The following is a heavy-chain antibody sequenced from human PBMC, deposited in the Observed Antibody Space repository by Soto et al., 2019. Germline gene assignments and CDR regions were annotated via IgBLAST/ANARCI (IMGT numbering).Heavy chain of an antibody. CDR3: ARDDCTNGVCYRH. Sequence: GSLRLSCAASGFTLSSYTMNWVRQAPGQGLEWVSSISSSSSYIYYAHSVKGRFTISRDNAKNSLHLQMNSLRAEDTAVYYCARDDCTNGVCYRHWGQGTLVTVSS. D-gene: IGHD2-8*01. CDR2: ISSSSSYI. J-gene: IGHJ4*02. V-gene: IGHV3-21*01. CDR1: GFTLSSYT.